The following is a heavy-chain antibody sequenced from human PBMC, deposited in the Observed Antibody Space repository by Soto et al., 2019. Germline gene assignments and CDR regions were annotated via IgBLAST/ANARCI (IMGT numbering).Heavy chain of an antibody. V-gene: IGHV3-53*01. CDR3: ASRPPFDY. J-gene: IGHJ4*02. Sequence: EVQLVESGGGLIQPGGSLRLSCAASGFTVSSNDMSWVRQAPGKGLEWVSGIYSSGSTSYVDYVKGRFTISRDNSKNTLYLQMNSLRVEDTAVYYCASRPPFDYWGQGTLVTVSS. CDR1: GFTVSSND. CDR2: IYSSGST.